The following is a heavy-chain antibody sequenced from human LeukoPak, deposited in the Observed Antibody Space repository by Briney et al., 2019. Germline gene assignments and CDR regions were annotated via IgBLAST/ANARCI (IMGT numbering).Heavy chain of an antibody. Sequence: GGSLRLSCAASGFTFSSYSMHWVRQAPGKGLEWVALTSYDGSNKYYADSVKGRFTISRDNSKNTLYLQMNSLRTEDTAVYYCAKEMATVQKTRGFDYWGQGTLVTVSS. V-gene: IGHV3-30-3*02. CDR2: TSYDGSNK. CDR1: GFTFSSYS. D-gene: IGHD5-24*01. CDR3: AKEMATVQKTRGFDY. J-gene: IGHJ4*02.